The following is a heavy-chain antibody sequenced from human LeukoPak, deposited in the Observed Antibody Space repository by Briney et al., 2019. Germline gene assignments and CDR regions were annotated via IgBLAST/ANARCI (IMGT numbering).Heavy chain of an antibody. J-gene: IGHJ3*02. CDR1: GFTFSSYA. Sequence: GGSLRLSCAASGFTFSSYAMSWVRQAPGKGLEWVSAISGSGDSTYYADSVKGRFTISRDNSKNTLYLQMNSLRAEDTAVYYCAKDLRRTYYYGSGSYYNPPDAFDIWGQGTMVTVSS. V-gene: IGHV3-23*01. D-gene: IGHD3-10*01. CDR2: ISGSGDST. CDR3: AKDLRRTYYYGSGSYYNPPDAFDI.